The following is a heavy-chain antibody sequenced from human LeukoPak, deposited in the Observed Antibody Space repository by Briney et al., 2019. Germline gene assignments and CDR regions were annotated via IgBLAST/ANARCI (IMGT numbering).Heavy chain of an antibody. CDR1: GASISSSTYY. D-gene: IGHD3-22*01. CDR3: ARPTYYYDSSGYWDFDY. J-gene: IGHJ4*02. V-gene: IGHV4-39*07. CDR2: IYHSGST. Sequence: PSETLSLTCTVSGASISSSTYYWGWIRQPPGKGLEWIGSIYHSGSTYYNPSLKSRVTISVDTSKNQFSLKLSSVTAANTAVYYYARPTYYYDSSGYWDFDYWGQGTLVTVSS.